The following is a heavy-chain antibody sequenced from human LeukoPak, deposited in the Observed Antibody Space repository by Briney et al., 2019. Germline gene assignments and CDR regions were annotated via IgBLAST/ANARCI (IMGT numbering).Heavy chain of an antibody. CDR3: GRFRGSGGELDP. D-gene: IGHD3-10*01. Sequence: GEPLKISCKGSGYSFTSHWIGWVRLMPGKGLEWMGMLYPGDSDTRYSPSFQGQVTISADKSINTAYLQWSSLKTSDTAMYYCGRFRGSGGELDPWGQGTLVTVSS. V-gene: IGHV5-51*01. J-gene: IGHJ5*02. CDR2: LYPGDSDT. CDR1: GYSFTSHW.